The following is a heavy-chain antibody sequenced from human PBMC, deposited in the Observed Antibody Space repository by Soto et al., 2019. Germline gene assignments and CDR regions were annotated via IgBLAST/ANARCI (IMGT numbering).Heavy chain of an antibody. V-gene: IGHV4-34*01. J-gene: IGHJ4*02. Sequence: ETLSLTCAVYGGSFSGYYWSWIRQPPGKGLEWIGEINHSGSTNYNPSLKSRVTISVDTSKNQFSLKLSSVTAADTAVYYCAREKVRAARPFDYWGQGTLVTVSS. CDR3: AREKVRAARPFDY. CDR1: GGSFSGYY. D-gene: IGHD6-6*01. CDR2: INHSGST.